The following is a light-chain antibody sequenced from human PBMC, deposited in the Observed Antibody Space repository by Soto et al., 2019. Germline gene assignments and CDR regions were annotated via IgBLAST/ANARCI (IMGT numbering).Light chain of an antibody. CDR1: RRVSSN. V-gene: IGKV3-20*01. J-gene: IGKJ4*01. CDR2: GAS. Sequence: ETVLTQAQGTLSLSPWQRATLSSRASRRVSSNLSWYQQKPGQAPRLLIYGASSRATGIPDRFSGSGSGTDFTLTISRLEPEDCAVYYCQQYGSSPLTFGGGTKVDIK. CDR3: QQYGSSPLT.